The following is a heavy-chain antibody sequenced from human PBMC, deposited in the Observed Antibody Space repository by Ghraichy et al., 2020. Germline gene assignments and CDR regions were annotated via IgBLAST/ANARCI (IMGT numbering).Heavy chain of an antibody. CDR1: GGSISSSSYY. D-gene: IGHD3-10*01. Sequence: TLSLTCTVSGGSISSSSYYWGWIRQPPGKGLEWIGSIYYSGSTYYNPSLKSRVTISVDTSKNQFSLKLSSVTAADTAVYYCASPYGSGSYYNALDYWGQGTLVTVSS. J-gene: IGHJ4*02. V-gene: IGHV4-39*01. CDR3: ASPYGSGSYYNALDY. CDR2: IYYSGST.